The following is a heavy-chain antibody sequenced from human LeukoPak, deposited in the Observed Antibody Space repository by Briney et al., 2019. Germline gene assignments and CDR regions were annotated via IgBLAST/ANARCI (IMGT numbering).Heavy chain of an antibody. D-gene: IGHD3-22*01. V-gene: IGHV1-8*01. CDR2: MNPNSGNT. CDR3: ARGASNYYDSSGDTDY. CDR1: GYTFTSYD. Sequence: ASVKVSCKASGYTFTSYDINWVRQATVQGLEWMGWMNPNSGNTGYAQKFQGRVTMTRNTSISTAYMELSSLRSEDTAVYYCARGASNYYDSSGDTDYWGQGTLVTVSS. J-gene: IGHJ4*02.